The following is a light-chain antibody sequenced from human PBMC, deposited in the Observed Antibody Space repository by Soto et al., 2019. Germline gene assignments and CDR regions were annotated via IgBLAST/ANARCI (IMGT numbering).Light chain of an antibody. CDR3: QRYGSSPPYT. Sequence: EIVLTQSPGTLSLSPGEGATLSCRASQSVRNNYLAWYQQKPGQAPRLLISGASSRATGVSDRFSGSGSGTDFTLTISRLESEDFAVYYCQRYGSSPPYTFGQGTRLEIK. J-gene: IGKJ2*01. CDR1: QSVRNNY. CDR2: GAS. V-gene: IGKV3-20*01.